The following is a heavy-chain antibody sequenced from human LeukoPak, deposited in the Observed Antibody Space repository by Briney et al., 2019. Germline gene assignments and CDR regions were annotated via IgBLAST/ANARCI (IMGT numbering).Heavy chain of an antibody. V-gene: IGHV3-73*01. Sequence: GGSLKLSCAASGFTFSGSAMNWVRQASGKGLEWVGRIRSKANSYATTYAASVTGRFTISRDDSKNTTYLQMNSLKTEDTAVYYCTRLTVADTESAFDYWGQGTLVTVSS. D-gene: IGHD6-19*01. CDR2: IRSKANSYAT. J-gene: IGHJ4*02. CDR3: TRLTVADTESAFDY. CDR1: GFTFSGSA.